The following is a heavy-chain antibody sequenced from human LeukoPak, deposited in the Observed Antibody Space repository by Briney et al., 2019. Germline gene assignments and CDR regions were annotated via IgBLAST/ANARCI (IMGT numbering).Heavy chain of an antibody. D-gene: IGHD1-26*01. CDR3: ARIAVGAADY. V-gene: IGHV3-33*01. CDR2: ICYDAINK. J-gene: IGHJ4*02. Sequence: GGEGVPFICYDAINKYYADSVKGRFPISRDNSKNTLYLQMNSLRAEDTAVYYCARIAVGAADYWGQGTLVTVSS.